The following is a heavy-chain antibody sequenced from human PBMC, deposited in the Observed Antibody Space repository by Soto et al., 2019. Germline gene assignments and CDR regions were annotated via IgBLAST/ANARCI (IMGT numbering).Heavy chain of an antibody. CDR3: ARGAGNYYYFDY. D-gene: IGHD3-3*01. J-gene: IGHJ4*02. CDR2: IKSDEITT. V-gene: IGHV3-74*01. CDR1: GFIFSDYW. Sequence: EVQLVESGGGLVQPGGSLRLSCAASGFIFSDYWIHWVRQAPGKGLVWVSRIKSDEITTNYADSVWGRLTISRDNAKNTVYRQMNSLRAEHTAVYYCARGAGNYYYFDYWGQGTLVTVSS.